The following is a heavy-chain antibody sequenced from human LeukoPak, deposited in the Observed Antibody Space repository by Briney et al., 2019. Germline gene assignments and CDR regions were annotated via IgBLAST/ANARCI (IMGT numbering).Heavy chain of an antibody. J-gene: IGHJ5*02. D-gene: IGHD3-10*01. Sequence: SETLSLTCAVYGGSFSGYYWSWIRQPPGKGLEWIGEINHSGSTNYNPSLKSRVTISVDTSKNQFSLKPSSVTAADTAVYYCARFVYGSGSYYRRPAWFDPWGQGTLVTVSS. CDR3: ARFVYGSGSYYRRPAWFDP. CDR1: GGSFSGYY. CDR2: INHSGST. V-gene: IGHV4-34*01.